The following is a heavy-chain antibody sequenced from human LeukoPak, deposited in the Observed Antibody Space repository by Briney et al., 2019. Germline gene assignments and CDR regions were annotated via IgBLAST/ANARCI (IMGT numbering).Heavy chain of an antibody. J-gene: IGHJ4*02. V-gene: IGHV3-30*02. CDR1: GFTFSSYA. CDR3: AKSPLLWFGELYFDY. CDR2: IRYDGSNK. D-gene: IGHD3-10*01. Sequence: GGSLRLSCAASGFTFSSYAMHWVRQAPGKGLEWVAFIRYDGSNKYYADSVKGRFTISRDNSKNTLYLQMNSLRAEDTAVYYCAKSPLLWFGELYFDYWGQGTLVTVSS.